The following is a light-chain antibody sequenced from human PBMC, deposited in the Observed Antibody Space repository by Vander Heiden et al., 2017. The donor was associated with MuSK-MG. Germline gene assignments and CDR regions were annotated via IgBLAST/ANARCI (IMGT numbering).Light chain of an antibody. CDR1: QGISSY. CDR2: AAS. J-gene: IGKJ1*01. Sequence: AIRMTQSPSSVSASTGDSVPIACRASQGISSYLAWYPQKPGKAPKLLIYAASTLQSDVPSRFSGSGSGTAFTLTISCLQSEDFATYSCQQEDSYPQTFGQGTKVEIK. V-gene: IGKV1-8*01. CDR3: QQEDSYPQT.